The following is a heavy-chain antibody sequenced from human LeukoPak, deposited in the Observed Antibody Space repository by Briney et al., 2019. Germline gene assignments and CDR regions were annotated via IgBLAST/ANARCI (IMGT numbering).Heavy chain of an antibody. J-gene: IGHJ4*02. Sequence: AASVKVSCKASGYTFTGYYMHWVRQAPGQGLEWMGWINPNSGGTNYAQKFQGRVTMTRDTSISTAYMELSRLRSDDTAVYYCARSTYDYVWGSYRYRFDYWGQGTLVTVSS. V-gene: IGHV1-2*02. CDR2: INPNSGGT. CDR1: GYTFTGYY. CDR3: ARSTYDYVWGSYRYRFDY. D-gene: IGHD3-16*02.